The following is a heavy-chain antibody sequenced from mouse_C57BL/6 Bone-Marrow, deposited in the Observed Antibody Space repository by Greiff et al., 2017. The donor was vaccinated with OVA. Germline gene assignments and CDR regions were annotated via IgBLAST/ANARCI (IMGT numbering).Heavy chain of an antibody. V-gene: IGHV5-4*01. CDR1: GFTFSSYA. CDR3: ARDRDYGSYFDY. CDR2: ISDGGSYT. D-gene: IGHD1-1*01. Sequence: EVKLMESGGGLVKPGGSLKLSCAASGFTFSSYAMSWVRQTPEKRLEWVATISDGGSYTYYPDNVQGRFTISRDNAKNNLYLQMSHLKSEDTAMYYCARDRDYGSYFDYWGQGTTLTVSS. J-gene: IGHJ2*01.